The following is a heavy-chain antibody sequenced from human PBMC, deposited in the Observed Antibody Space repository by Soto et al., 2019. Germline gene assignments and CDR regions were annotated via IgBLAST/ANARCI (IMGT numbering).Heavy chain of an antibody. CDR3: IYRRAAYDYHGLDV. Sequence: SGPTLVNPTQTLTLTCTFSGFSLSSSGVGVGWIRQPPGKSLEWLAVLYFNGDRRRSPSLENRLTITKDTSKNQVILTMTNMDPVDTATYYCIYRRAAYDYHGLDVWGQGTTVTVSS. D-gene: IGHD6-25*01. V-gene: IGHV2-5*01. J-gene: IGHJ6*02. CDR2: LYFNGDR. CDR1: GFSLSSSGVG.